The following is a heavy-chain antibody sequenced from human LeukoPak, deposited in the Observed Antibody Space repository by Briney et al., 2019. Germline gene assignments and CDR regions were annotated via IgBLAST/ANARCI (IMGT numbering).Heavy chain of an antibody. V-gene: IGHV4-59*01. CDR1: GGSITSYY. CDR2: IFYTGTT. CDR3: ARARWPPYYFDN. J-gene: IGHJ4*02. Sequence: SETLSLTCAVSGGSITSYYWSWIRQSPGKGLEWIGSIFYTGTTNYNPSLKSRVTISVDTSKNQFSLKLRSVATEDTAAYFCARARWPPYYFDNWGQGTLVTVSS. D-gene: IGHD6-13*01.